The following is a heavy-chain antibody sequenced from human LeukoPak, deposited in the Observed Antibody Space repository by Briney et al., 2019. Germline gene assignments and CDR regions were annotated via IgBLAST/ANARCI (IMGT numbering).Heavy chain of an antibody. CDR2: IKRTTDGGTT. V-gene: IGHV3-15*01. CDR3: ATDLLDV. J-gene: IGHJ6*02. Sequence: GGSLRLSCAASGFTFSNACMSWVRQAPGKGLEWVGRIKRTTDGGTTEYAAPMKDRFTISRDDSKNTLYLQINSLKTEDTALYYCATDLLDVWGQGTTVTVSS. CDR1: GFTFSNAC.